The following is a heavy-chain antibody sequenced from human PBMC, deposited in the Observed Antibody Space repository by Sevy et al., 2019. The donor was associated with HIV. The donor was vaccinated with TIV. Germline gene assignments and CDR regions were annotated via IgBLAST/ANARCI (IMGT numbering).Heavy chain of an antibody. CDR3: ARDTSRPPHYYDSSGYLRHDAFDI. CDR1: GGSISSYY. D-gene: IGHD3-22*01. V-gene: IGHV4-4*07. J-gene: IGHJ3*02. Sequence: SETLSLTCTVSGGSISSYYWSWIRQPAGKGLEWIGRIYSSGSTNYNSSLKSRVTMSVDTSKNQFSLKLSSVTAADTAVYYCARDTSRPPHYYDSSGYLRHDAFDIWGQGTMVTVSS. CDR2: IYSSGST.